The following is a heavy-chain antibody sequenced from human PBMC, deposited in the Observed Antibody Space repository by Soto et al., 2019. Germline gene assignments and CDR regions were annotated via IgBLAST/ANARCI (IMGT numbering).Heavy chain of an antibody. CDR2: IYYTGHT. D-gene: IGHD1-1*01. CDR3: ARGSQLERDALDI. CDR1: GVSINSGGYY. J-gene: IGHJ3*02. Sequence: QVQLQESGPGLVKPSQTLSLTCSVSGVSINSGGYYWSWIRHHPGKGLEWIGYIYYTGHTFYNPFIKTRVAMSLDTSKNQFSLKLSSVTAADTAVYYCARGSQLERDALDIWGQGTMVTVSS. V-gene: IGHV4-31*03.